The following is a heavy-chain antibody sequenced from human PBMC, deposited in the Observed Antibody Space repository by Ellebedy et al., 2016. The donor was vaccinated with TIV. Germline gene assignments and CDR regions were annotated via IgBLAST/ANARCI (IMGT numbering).Heavy chain of an antibody. CDR1: GGSISSYY. V-gene: IGHV4-59*01. J-gene: IGHJ4*02. Sequence: MPSETLSLTCTVSGGSISSYYWTWIRQPPGKGLEWIGYIHYSGNINYSPSLKSRVTRSVDTSKNQFSLKLNSVTAADTAVYYCARGVTSYDVLTGSTYYFDYWGQGALVTVSS. CDR3: ARGVTSYDVLTGSTYYFDY. D-gene: IGHD3-9*01. CDR2: IHYSGNI.